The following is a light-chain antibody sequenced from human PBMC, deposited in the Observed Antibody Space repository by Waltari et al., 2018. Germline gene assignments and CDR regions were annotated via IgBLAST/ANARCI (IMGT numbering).Light chain of an antibody. Sequence: QSVLTQPPSASGTPGQRAPISCSGSSSNIGSTALNWYQHRPGTAPTLLIYSHDQRPSGVPDRFSASKAGTSAALAISGLQAEDEADYYCGAWDDRLNVYVFGTGTRVTVL. J-gene: IGLJ1*01. CDR3: GAWDDRLNVYV. V-gene: IGLV1-44*01. CDR2: SHD. CDR1: SSNIGSTA.